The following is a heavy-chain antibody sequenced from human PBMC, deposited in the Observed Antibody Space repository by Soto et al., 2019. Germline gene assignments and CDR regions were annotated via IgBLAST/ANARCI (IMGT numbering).Heavy chain of an antibody. V-gene: IGHV4-59*01. CDR2: IHYSGST. CDR3: TTYRRQDAEGYSFDY. D-gene: IGHD2-15*01. J-gene: IGHJ4*02. Sequence: SETLSLTCTVSGGPISGSYWSWIRQTPGKVLEWVGYIHYSGSTNYNPSLKSRVTMSVDSAKNQFSLQLSSVTAADTAVYFCTTYRRQDAEGYSFDYWGQGAQAPVSS. CDR1: GGPISGSY.